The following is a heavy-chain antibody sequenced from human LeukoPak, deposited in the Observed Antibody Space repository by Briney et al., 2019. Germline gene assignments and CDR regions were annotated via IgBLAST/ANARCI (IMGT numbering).Heavy chain of an antibody. CDR1: GFTFSSYW. CDR3: ARADIAAAGLYNWFDP. CDR2: IKQDGSEK. V-gene: IGHV3-7*01. J-gene: IGHJ5*02. Sequence: GGSLRLSCAASGFTFSSYWMSWVRQAPGKGREWVANIKQDGSEKYYVDSVKGRFTISRDNAKNSLYLQMNSLRAEDTAVYYCARADIAAAGLYNWFDPWGQGTLVTVSS. D-gene: IGHD6-13*01.